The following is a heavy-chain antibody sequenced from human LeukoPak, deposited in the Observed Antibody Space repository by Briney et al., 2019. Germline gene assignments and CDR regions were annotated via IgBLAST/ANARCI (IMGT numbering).Heavy chain of an antibody. V-gene: IGHV4-61*02. CDR1: GGSISSGSYY. CDR2: IYTSGST. J-gene: IGHJ6*03. CDR3: ARGRAHCSSTSCLPGRIYYYYMDV. D-gene: IGHD2-2*01. Sequence: PSETLSLTCTVSGGSISSGSYYWSWIRQPAGKGLEWIGRIYTSGSTNYNPSLKSRVTISVDTSKNQFSLKLSSVTAADTAVYYCARGRAHCSSTSCLPGRIYYYYMDVWGKGTTVTVSS.